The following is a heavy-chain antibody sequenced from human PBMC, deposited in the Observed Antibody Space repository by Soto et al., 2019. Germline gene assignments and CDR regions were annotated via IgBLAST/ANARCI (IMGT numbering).Heavy chain of an antibody. CDR1: GGSFSGYY. D-gene: IGHD6-13*01. V-gene: IGHV4-34*01. CDR2: INHSGST. CDR3: ARTYSSSWYLGY. J-gene: IGHJ4*02. Sequence: QVQLQQWGAGLLKPSETLSLTCAIYGGSFSGYYWSWIRQTPGKGLEWIGEINHSGSTNYNPSLKSRVTISVDTSKNQFSLKLSSVTAADTAVYYCARTYSSSWYLGYWGQGTLVTVSS.